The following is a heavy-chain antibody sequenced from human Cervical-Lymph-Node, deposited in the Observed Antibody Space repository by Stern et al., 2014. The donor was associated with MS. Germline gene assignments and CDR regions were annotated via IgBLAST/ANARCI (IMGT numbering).Heavy chain of an antibody. J-gene: IGHJ6*02. D-gene: IGHD4-23*01. CDR1: GYTITAYM. V-gene: IGHV1-3*01. Sequence: VHLVESGAEVKKPGASMKLSCKASGYTITAYMMHWVRQAPGQRFEWMGWINAGNDNTKYSEKFQGRVTITRDTPASTVYLELSSLKSEDTAVYYCARASRIDNSRGRGMDVWGQGTTVTVSS. CDR3: ARASRIDNSRGRGMDV. CDR2: INAGNDNT.